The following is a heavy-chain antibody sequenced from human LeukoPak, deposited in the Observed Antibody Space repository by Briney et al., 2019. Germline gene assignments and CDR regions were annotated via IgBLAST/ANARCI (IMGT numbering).Heavy chain of an antibody. V-gene: IGHV3-21*01. CDR2: ISSSSSYK. CDR3: AREDLGSSWIH. J-gene: IGHJ4*02. Sequence: GGSLRLSCAASGFTFSSYSMNWVRQAPGKGLEWVSSISSSSSYKSYEYSVKGRFTISRDNAKNSMYLQMNSLRAEDTAVYYCAREDLGSSWIHWGQGTLVTVSS. D-gene: IGHD6-13*01. CDR1: GFTFSSYS.